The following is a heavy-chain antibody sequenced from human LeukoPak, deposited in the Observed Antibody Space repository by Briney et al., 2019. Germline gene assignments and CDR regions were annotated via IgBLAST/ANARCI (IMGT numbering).Heavy chain of an antibody. V-gene: IGHV3-21*01. CDR1: GFSFNTYS. Sequence: GGSLRLSWAASGFSFNTYSMNWVRQPPGKGLKWVASISLNSAAIYYADSVKGRFTISRDNAKNSLHLQMDSLRAEDTSVYFSARDASRRGDYFYYYGMNVWGQGTTVTVSS. CDR3: ARDASRRGDYFYYYGMNV. CDR2: ISLNSAAI. D-gene: IGHD6-25*01. J-gene: IGHJ6*02.